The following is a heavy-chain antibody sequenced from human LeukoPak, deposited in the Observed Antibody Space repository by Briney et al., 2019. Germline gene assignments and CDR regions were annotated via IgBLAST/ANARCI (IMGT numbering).Heavy chain of an antibody. CDR1: GFTFDDYA. CDR2: FSWNSGSI. D-gene: IGHD3-3*01. V-gene: IGHV3-9*01. CDR3: AKDIGRFLEWLGFDP. Sequence: SLRLSCAASGFTFDDYAMHWVRQAPGKGLERDSGFSWNSGSIGYADSVKGRFTISRDNAKNSLYLQMNSLRAEDTALYYCAKDIGRFLEWLGFDPWGQGTLVTVSS. J-gene: IGHJ5*02.